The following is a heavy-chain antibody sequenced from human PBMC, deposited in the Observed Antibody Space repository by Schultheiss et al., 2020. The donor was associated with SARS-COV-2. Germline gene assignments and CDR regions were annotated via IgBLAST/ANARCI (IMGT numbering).Heavy chain of an antibody. V-gene: IGHV3-30*07. CDR1: GFTFSSYA. CDR3: ARDYSVFGRYYFDY. J-gene: IGHJ4*02. D-gene: IGHD5/OR15-5a*01. Sequence: GGSLRLSCAASGFTFSSYAMHWVRQAPGKGLEWVAVISYDVSSKYYADSVTGRFTISRDNAKNSLYLQMNSLRAEDTAVYYCARDYSVFGRYYFDYWGQGTLVTVSS. CDR2: ISYDVSSK.